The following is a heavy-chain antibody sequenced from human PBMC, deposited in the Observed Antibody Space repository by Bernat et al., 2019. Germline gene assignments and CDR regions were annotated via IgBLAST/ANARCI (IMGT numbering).Heavy chain of an antibody. CDR3: AKEQDYYDSSGYYIYYYYGMDV. CDR1: GFTFSSYG. J-gene: IGHJ6*02. D-gene: IGHD3-22*01. V-gene: IGHV3-30*18. CDR2: ISYDGSNK. Sequence: QVQLVESGGGVVQPGRSLRLSCAASGFTFSSYGMHWVRQAPGKGLEWVAVISYDGSNKYYADSVKGRFTISRDNSKNTLYLQMNGLRAEDTAVYYCAKEQDYYDSSGYYIYYYYGMDVWGQGTTVTVSS.